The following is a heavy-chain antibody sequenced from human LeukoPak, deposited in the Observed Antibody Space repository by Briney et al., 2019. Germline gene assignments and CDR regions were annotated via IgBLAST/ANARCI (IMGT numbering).Heavy chain of an antibody. CDR2: IFYSGST. D-gene: IGHD1-26*01. V-gene: IGHV4-39*07. Sequence: SETLSLTCTVSGGSISTSNYYWGWIRQPPGKGLEWIGNIFYSGSTYYSPSLKSRVTISVDTSKKQFSLKLSSVTAADTAFYYCARYIVSYPHDAFDIWGQGTMVTVSS. J-gene: IGHJ3*02. CDR1: GGSISTSNYY. CDR3: ARYIVSYPHDAFDI.